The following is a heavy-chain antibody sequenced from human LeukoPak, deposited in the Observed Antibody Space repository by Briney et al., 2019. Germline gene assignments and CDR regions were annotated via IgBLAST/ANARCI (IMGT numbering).Heavy chain of an antibody. V-gene: IGHV1-2*02. CDR2: INPNSGGT. CDR1: GHTFTGYY. CDR3: ASWRSHYYYYYGMDV. Sequence: VASVKVSCKASGHTFTGYYMHWVRQAPGQGLEWMGWINPNSGGTNYAQKFQGRVTMTRDTSISTAYMELSRLRSDDTAVYYCASWRSHYYYYYGMDVWGQGTTVTVSS. J-gene: IGHJ6*02.